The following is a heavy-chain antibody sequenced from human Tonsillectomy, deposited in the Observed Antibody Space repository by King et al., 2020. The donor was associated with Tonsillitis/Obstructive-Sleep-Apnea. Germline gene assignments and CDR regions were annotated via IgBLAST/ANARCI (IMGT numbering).Heavy chain of an antibody. D-gene: IGHD3-10*01. J-gene: IGHJ6*02. Sequence: QLQESGPGLVKPSQTLSLTCTVSGGSISSGGYYWSWIRQHPGKGLEWIGYIYYSGSTYYNPSLKSRVTISVDTSKNQVSLKLSSVTAADTAVYYCARDGEQKGDVDYYGMDVWGQGTTVTVSS. CDR3: ARDGEQKGDVDYYGMDV. V-gene: IGHV4-31*03. CDR2: IYYSGST. CDR1: GGSISSGGYY.